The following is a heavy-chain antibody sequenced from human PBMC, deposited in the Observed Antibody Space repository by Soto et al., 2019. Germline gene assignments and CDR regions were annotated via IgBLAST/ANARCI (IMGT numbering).Heavy chain of an antibody. V-gene: IGHV1-3*01. CDR3: ARMGDVPYYYYGMDV. CDR1: GYTFTNYA. CDR2: ISAGNGVT. Sequence: ASVKVSCKASGYTFTNYAVHWVRQAPGQRLEWMGWISAGNGVTKYSQKFQGRITMTTDTSTTTAYMELRSLRSDDTAVYYCARMGDVPYYYYGMDVWGQGTTVTVSS. D-gene: IGHD3-16*01. J-gene: IGHJ6*02.